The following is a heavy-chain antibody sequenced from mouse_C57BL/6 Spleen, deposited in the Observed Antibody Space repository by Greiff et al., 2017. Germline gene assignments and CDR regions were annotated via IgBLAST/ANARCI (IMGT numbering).Heavy chain of an antibody. D-gene: IGHD2-5*01. Sequence: EVKLMESGGGLVKPGGSLKLSCAASGFTFSSYAMSWVRQTPEKRLEWVATISDGGSYTYYPDNVKGRFTISRDNAKNNLYLQMSHLKSEDTAMYYCAREYSNEAWFAYWGQGTLVTVSA. CDR2: ISDGGSYT. CDR1: GFTFSSYA. V-gene: IGHV5-4*01. J-gene: IGHJ3*01. CDR3: AREYSNEAWFAY.